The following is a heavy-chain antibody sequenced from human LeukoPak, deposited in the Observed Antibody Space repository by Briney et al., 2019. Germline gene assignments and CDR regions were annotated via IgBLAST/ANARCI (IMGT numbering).Heavy chain of an antibody. Sequence: GGSLRLSCAASGFTFSSYWMSWVRQAPGKGLEWVANIKQDGSEKYYVDSVKGRFTISRDNSKNTLYLQMNSLRAEDTAIYYCAKSTTTFDYWGQGTLVTVSS. CDR2: IKQDGSEK. CDR3: AKSTTTFDY. D-gene: IGHD1-1*01. J-gene: IGHJ4*02. CDR1: GFTFSSYW. V-gene: IGHV3-7*03.